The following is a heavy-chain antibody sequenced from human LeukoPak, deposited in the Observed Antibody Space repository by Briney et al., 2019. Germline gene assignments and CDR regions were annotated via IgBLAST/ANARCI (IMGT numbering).Heavy chain of an antibody. J-gene: IGHJ4*02. D-gene: IGHD6-19*01. Sequence: PGGSLRLSCAASGFTFSSYSMNWVRQAPGKGLEWVSSISSSSSYIYYADSVKGRFTTSRDNAKNSLYLQMNSLRAEDTAVYYCAKDISAAYSSGWPGLEYYFDYWGQGTLVTVSS. CDR1: GFTFSSYS. CDR3: AKDISAAYSSGWPGLEYYFDY. V-gene: IGHV3-21*01. CDR2: ISSSSSYI.